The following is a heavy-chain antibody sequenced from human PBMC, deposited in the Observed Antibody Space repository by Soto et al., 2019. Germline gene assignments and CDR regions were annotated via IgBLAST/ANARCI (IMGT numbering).Heavy chain of an antibody. D-gene: IGHD5-18*01. V-gene: IGHV4-61*01. Sequence: QVQLQESGPGLVKPSETLSLTCTVSGDSVSGGSYHWSWIRQPPGGGLEWMGYISNSGDANYHPSLKSRISMSVDTSKNQFSLRLSSVTGADTAVYYCARDIRGYSRALDFWGHGSLVTVSS. J-gene: IGHJ4*01. CDR1: GDSVSGGSYH. CDR3: ARDIRGYSRALDF. CDR2: ISNSGDA.